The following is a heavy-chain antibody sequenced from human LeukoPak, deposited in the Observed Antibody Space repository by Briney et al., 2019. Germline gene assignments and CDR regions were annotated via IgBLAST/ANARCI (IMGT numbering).Heavy chain of an antibody. CDR1: GGSFSGYY. V-gene: IGHV4-34*01. J-gene: IGHJ4*02. D-gene: IGHD1-26*01. Sequence: KPSETLSLTCAVYGGSFSGYYWSWIRQPPGKGLEWIGEINHSGSTNYNPSLKSRVTISVDTSKNQFSPKLSSVTAADTAVYYCARPRNWSYRCFDYWGQGTLVTVSS. CDR3: ARPRNWSYRCFDY. CDR2: INHSGST.